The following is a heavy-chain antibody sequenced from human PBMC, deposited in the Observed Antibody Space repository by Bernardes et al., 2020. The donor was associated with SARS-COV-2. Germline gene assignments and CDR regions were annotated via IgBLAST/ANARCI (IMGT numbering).Heavy chain of an antibody. CDR1: GFTFSTYS. J-gene: IGHJ4*02. Sequence: GGSLRLSCAASGFTFSTYSMNWVRQAPGKGLEWVSYIGSSIYYADSVKGRFTISRGNAKNSLYLQMNSLRAEDTAVYYCARERVGPDYWGQGTLVTVSS. V-gene: IGHV3-48*01. CDR3: ARERVGPDY. CDR2: IGSSI. D-gene: IGHD1-26*01.